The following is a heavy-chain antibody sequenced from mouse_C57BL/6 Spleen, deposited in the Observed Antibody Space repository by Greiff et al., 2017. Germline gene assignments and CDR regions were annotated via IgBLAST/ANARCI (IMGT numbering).Heavy chain of an antibody. CDR2: INPSTGGT. V-gene: IGHV1-42*01. J-gene: IGHJ3*01. CDR1: GYSFTGYY. D-gene: IGHD2-2*01. CDR3: ARGYGFAY. Sequence: VQLQQSGPELVKPGASVKISCKASGYSFTGYYMTWVKQSPEKSLEWIGEINPSTGGTTYNQKFKAKATLTVDKSSSTAYMQLKSLTSEDSAVXYCARGYGFAYWGQGTLVTVSA.